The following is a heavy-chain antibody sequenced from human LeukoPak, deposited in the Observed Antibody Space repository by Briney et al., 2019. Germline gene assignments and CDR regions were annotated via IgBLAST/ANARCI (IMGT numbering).Heavy chain of an antibody. V-gene: IGHV3-23*01. CDR2: ISTTGDRT. CDR3: AVGAYDAFDI. J-gene: IGHJ3*02. D-gene: IGHD1-26*01. Sequence: GGSLRLSCAASAFTFTNYDMSWVRQAPGEGLEWVSSISTTGDRTYCADSVKGRFTISRDNSKNTLYLQMNSLRAEDTAVYYCAVGAYDAFDIWGQGTMVTVSS. CDR1: AFTFTNYD.